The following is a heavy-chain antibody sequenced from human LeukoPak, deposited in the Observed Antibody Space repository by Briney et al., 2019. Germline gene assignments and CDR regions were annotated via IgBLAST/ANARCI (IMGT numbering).Heavy chain of an antibody. CDR2: IRTKGYGGTI. Sequence: GGSLRLSCTGAGLTFGDYSMAWVRQAPGKGLEWVGFIRTKGYGGTIESDKSVKGRFIMSSDSSNNVDYLQRSSLTAEDAGVYYCTTKYCGCECREVYFDYWGQGAMVTVSS. V-gene: IGHV3-49*04. CDR1: GLTFGDYS. D-gene: IGHD2-21*01. CDR3: TTKYCGCECREVYFDY. J-gene: IGHJ4*02.